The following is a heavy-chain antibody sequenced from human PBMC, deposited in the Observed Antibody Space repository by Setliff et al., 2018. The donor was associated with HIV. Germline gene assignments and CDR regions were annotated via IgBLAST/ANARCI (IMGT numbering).Heavy chain of an antibody. D-gene: IGHD6-19*01. Sequence: GGSLRLSCAASGFTVSSNYMTWVRQAPGKGLEWVSVFYTGGSTGYADSVKGRFTISRDNSRNTLNLQMNSLRVEDTAVYYCGRARGGGGWYEGGVFDIWGQGTMVTVSS. CDR3: GRARGGGGWYEGGVFDI. V-gene: IGHV3-53*01. CDR1: GFTVSSNY. CDR2: FYTGGST. J-gene: IGHJ3*02.